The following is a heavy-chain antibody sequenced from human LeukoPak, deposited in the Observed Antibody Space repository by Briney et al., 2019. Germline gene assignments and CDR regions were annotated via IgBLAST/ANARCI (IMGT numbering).Heavy chain of an antibody. CDR3: ARWAAAMKDLPYYHGMDV. V-gene: IGHV1-18*01. CDR2: ISAYNGNT. CDR1: GYTFTSYG. Sequence: ASVKVSFKASGYTFTSYGISWVRQAPGQGLEWMGWISAYNGNTNYAQKLQGRVTMTTDTSTSTAYMELRSLRSDDTAVYYCARWAAAMKDLPYYHGMDVWGQGTTVTVSS. J-gene: IGHJ6*02. D-gene: IGHD2-2*01.